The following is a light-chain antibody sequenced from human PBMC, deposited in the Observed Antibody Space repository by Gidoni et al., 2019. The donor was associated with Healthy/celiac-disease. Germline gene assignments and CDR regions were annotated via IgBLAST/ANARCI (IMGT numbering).Light chain of an antibody. CDR2: GAS. J-gene: IGKJ1*01. CDR1: QSVSRSY. CDR3: QQYGSSRT. Sequence: EIVLTQSPGTLSLSPGERATLSCWASQSVSRSYLAWYQQKPGQGPRLLIYGASSRATGIPERFSGSGSGTDFTLTISRMGPEDFAVYYCQQYGSSRTFGQGTKVEIK. V-gene: IGKV3-20*01.